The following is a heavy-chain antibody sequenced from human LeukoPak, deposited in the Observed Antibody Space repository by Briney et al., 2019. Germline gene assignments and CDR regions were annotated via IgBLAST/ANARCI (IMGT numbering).Heavy chain of an antibody. CDR3: AKGGSSWFLPY. J-gene: IGHJ4*02. V-gene: IGHV3-23*01. Sequence: RGSPRLSCPASGFTFSSYGISWVRQAAGEGLEWVSGISGSGSSTYYAESVKGRFTISRDNSKNTVYLQMNSLRDEDTAVYYCAKGGSSWFLPYWGRGTLVTVSS. D-gene: IGHD6-13*01. CDR1: GFTFSSYG. CDR2: ISGSGSST.